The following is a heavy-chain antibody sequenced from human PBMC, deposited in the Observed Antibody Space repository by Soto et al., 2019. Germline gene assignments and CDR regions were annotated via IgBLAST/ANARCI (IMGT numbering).Heavy chain of an antibody. D-gene: IGHD5-18*01. Sequence: VQSGGSLRLSCEASGFTISGCSMNWVRQAPGKGLEWLAYITIRTGNIVYADSVRGRFTISADNAENSVFLQMNSLRDEDTAVYFCVRDRDLDRDMVHADLWGQGTLVTVSS. CDR3: VRDRDLDRDMVHADL. CDR1: GFTISGCS. J-gene: IGHJ4*01. CDR2: ITIRTGNI. V-gene: IGHV3-48*02.